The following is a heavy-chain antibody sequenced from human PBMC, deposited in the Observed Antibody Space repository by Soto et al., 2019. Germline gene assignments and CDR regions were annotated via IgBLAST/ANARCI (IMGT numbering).Heavy chain of an antibody. CDR1: GFTFSSYA. Sequence: GGSLRLSCAASGFTFSSYAMSWVRQAPGKGLEWVSAISGSGGSTYYADSVKGRFTISRDNSRNTVDLQMNSLRPEDTAVYYCAKILSTVTSYYYGMDAWGQGTTVTVSS. V-gene: IGHV3-23*01. J-gene: IGHJ6*02. D-gene: IGHD4-17*01. CDR3: AKILSTVTSYYYGMDA. CDR2: ISGSGGST.